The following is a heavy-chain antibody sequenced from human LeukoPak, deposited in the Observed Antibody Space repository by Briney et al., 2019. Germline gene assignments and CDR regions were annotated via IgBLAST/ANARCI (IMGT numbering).Heavy chain of an antibody. D-gene: IGHD6-13*01. Sequence: PSETLSLTCTVSGVSISSYYWSWIRQPPGKGLEWIGNIYYSGITNYNPSLKSRVTISVDTSKNQLSLKLSSVTAADTAVYYCARDWQQLAGGWFDPWGQGTLVTVSS. J-gene: IGHJ5*02. CDR2: IYYSGIT. V-gene: IGHV4-59*01. CDR3: ARDWQQLAGGWFDP. CDR1: GVSISSYY.